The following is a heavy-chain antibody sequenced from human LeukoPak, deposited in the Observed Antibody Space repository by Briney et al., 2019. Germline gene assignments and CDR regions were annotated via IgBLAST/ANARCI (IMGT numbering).Heavy chain of an antibody. CDR2: ISFDGTNK. CDR1: GFTFSIYG. D-gene: IGHD2-8*01. J-gene: IGHJ4*02. Sequence: GGSLRLSCAAAGFTFSIYGMHWVRQAPGKGLEWVAVISFDGTNKFYADSVKGRFTISTKKTVYLQMNSLRAEDAAIYYCARDGMIYGRHFDYWGQGSLVTVSS. CDR3: ARDGMIYGRHFDY. V-gene: IGHV3-30*03.